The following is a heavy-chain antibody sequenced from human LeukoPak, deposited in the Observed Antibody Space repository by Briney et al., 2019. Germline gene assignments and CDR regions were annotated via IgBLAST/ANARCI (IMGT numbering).Heavy chain of an antibody. Sequence: ASVKVSCKASGYTFTSYYMHWVRQAPGQVLGWMGIINPSGGSTSYAQKFQGRVTMTRDTSTSTVYMELSSLRSEDTAVYYCARDTSDTAMVTIGFDPWGQGTLVTVSS. D-gene: IGHD5-18*01. V-gene: IGHV1-46*01. CDR2: INPSGGST. CDR1: GYTFTSYY. J-gene: IGHJ5*02. CDR3: ARDTSDTAMVTIGFDP.